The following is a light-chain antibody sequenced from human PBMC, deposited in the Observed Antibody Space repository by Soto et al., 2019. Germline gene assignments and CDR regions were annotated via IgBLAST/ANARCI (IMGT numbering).Light chain of an antibody. Sequence: EIVLTQSPATLSLSPGERATLSCRASQSVSRYLAWYQQKPGQAPRLIIYDTSYRATGIPARFSGSGSGTEFTLTISSLQSEDFAVYYCQQYNNWLPITFGQGTRLEIK. V-gene: IGKV3-15*01. CDR2: DTS. J-gene: IGKJ5*01. CDR1: QSVSRY. CDR3: QQYNNWLPIT.